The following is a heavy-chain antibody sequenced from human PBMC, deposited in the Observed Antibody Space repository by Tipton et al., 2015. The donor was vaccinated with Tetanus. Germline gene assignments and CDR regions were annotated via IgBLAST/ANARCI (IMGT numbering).Heavy chain of an antibody. CDR1: GASTRGGTFY. CDR3: ARHQSGYFTPFDY. Sequence: LRLSCTVSGASTRGGTFYWGWIRQPPGKGLEWIGSIYESGDTYYIPSLKSRVTISVDTSTNQFSLTLNSMAAADTGVYYCARHQSGYFTPFDYWGQGKLVTVSS. D-gene: IGHD3-3*01. V-gene: IGHV4-39*01. CDR2: IYESGDT. J-gene: IGHJ4*02.